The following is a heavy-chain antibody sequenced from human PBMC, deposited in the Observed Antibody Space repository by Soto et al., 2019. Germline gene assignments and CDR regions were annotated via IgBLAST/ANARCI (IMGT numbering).Heavy chain of an antibody. Sequence: SETLSLTCAVYGGSFSGYYWSWIRQPPGKGLEWIGEINHSGSTNYNPSLKSRVTISVDTSKNQFSLKLSSVTAADTALYYCARGYKAVAGTGAFDIWGQGTMVTVSS. CDR1: GGSFSGYY. J-gene: IGHJ3*02. D-gene: IGHD6-19*01. CDR3: ARGYKAVAGTGAFDI. CDR2: INHSGST. V-gene: IGHV4-34*01.